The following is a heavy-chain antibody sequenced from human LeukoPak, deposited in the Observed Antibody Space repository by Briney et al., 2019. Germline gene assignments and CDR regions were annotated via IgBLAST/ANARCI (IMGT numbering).Heavy chain of an antibody. D-gene: IGHD4/OR15-4a*01. V-gene: IGHV4-4*02. CDR3: ARDRFYGGAVAPIDY. Sequence: GSLRLSCAASGFTFSNAWMSWVRQPPGKGLEWIGEINHSGSTNYNPSLKSRVTISVDTSKNQFSLKLSSVTAADTAVYYCARDRFYGGAVAPIDYWGQGTLVTVSS. CDR2: INHSGST. J-gene: IGHJ4*02. CDR1: GFTFSNAW.